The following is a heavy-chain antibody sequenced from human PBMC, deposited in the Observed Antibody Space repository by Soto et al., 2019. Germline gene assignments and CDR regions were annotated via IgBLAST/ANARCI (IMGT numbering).Heavy chain of an antibody. D-gene: IGHD1-1*01. J-gene: IGHJ5*02. CDR1: GFTFSSYA. V-gene: IGHV3-23*01. CDR3: AKGFSNWNAGRTYNWFDP. Sequence: ESVGGLVQPGGSLRLSCAASGFTFSSYAMSWVRQAPGKGLEWVSAISGSGGSTYYADSVKGRFTISRDNSKNTLYLQMNSLRAEDTAVYYCAKGFSNWNAGRTYNWFDPWGQGTLVTVSS. CDR2: ISGSGGST.